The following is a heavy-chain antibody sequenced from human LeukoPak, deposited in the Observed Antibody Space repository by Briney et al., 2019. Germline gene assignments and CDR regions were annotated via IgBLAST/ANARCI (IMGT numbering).Heavy chain of an antibody. CDR3: AKDQALVVPAAIIGY. CDR2: IRYDGSNK. Sequence: PGGSLRLSCAASGFTFSSYGMHWVRQAPGKGLEWVAFIRYDGSNKYYADSVKGRFTISRDNSKNTLYLQMNSLRAEDTAVYYCAKDQALVVPAAIIGYWGRGTLVTVSS. D-gene: IGHD2-2*01. J-gene: IGHJ4*02. V-gene: IGHV3-30*02. CDR1: GFTFSSYG.